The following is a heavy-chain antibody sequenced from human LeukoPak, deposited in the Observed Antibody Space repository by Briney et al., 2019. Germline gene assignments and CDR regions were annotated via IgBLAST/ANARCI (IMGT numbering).Heavy chain of an antibody. Sequence: GGSLRLSCAASGFTFSNYGMSWVRQAPGKGLEWVSGISGSGGSTYYADSVKGRFTISRDNSKNTLFLQMNSLRAEDRAVYYCAKVDSDPYYYYYMDVWGKGTTVTVSS. CDR1: GFTFSNYG. CDR3: AKVDSDPYYYYYMDV. V-gene: IGHV3-23*01. CDR2: ISGSGGST. J-gene: IGHJ6*03. D-gene: IGHD2-21*02.